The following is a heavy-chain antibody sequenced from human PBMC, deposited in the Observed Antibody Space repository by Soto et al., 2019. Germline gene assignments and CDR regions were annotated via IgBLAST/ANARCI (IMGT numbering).Heavy chain of an antibody. CDR3: ARDAGGYCSGGSCYWFDP. J-gene: IGHJ5*02. D-gene: IGHD2-15*01. CDR1: GGTFSSYT. Sequence: QVQLVQSGAEVKKPGSSVKVSCKASGGTFSSYTISWVRQAPGQGLEWMGRIIPILGIANYAQKFQGRVTITADKSTSTAYMELSSLRSEDTAVYYCARDAGGYCSGGSCYWFDPWVQGTLVTVSS. CDR2: IIPILGIA. V-gene: IGHV1-69*08.